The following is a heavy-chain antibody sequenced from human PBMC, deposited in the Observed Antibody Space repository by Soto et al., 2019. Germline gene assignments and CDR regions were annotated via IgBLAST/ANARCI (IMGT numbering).Heavy chain of an antibody. CDR2: INHSGST. CDR1: GGSFSGYY. J-gene: IGHJ5*02. CDR3: ARAEYYRNWFDP. D-gene: IGHD3-10*01. V-gene: IGHV4-34*01. Sequence: PSETLSLTYAVYGGSFSGYYWSWIRQPPGKGLEWIGEINHSGSTNYNPSLKSRVTISVDTSKNQFSLKLSSVTAADTAVYYCARAEYYRNWFDPWGQGTLVTVSS.